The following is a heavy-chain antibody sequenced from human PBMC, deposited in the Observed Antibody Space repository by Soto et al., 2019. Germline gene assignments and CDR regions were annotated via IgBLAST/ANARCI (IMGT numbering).Heavy chain of an antibody. CDR1: GFTFSSYG. CDR2: IWYDGSNK. D-gene: IGHD1-26*01. Sequence: GESLKISCAASGFTFSSYGMHWVRQAPGKGLEWVAVIWYDGSNKYYADSVKGRFTISRDNSKNTLYLQMNSLRAEDTAVYYCAREWEYFFDYWGQGTLVTVSS. CDR3: AREWEYFFDY. V-gene: IGHV3-33*01. J-gene: IGHJ4*02.